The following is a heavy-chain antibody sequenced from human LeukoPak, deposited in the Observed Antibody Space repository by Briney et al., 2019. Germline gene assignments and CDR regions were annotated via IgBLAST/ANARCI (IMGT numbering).Heavy chain of an antibody. D-gene: IGHD1-26*01. J-gene: IGHJ3*02. CDR3: ARDSKWELPDAFGI. Sequence: GGSLRLSCAASGFTFSSYWMSWVRQAPGKGLEWVANIKQDGSEKYYVDSMKGRFTISRDNAKNSLYLQMNSLRAEDTAVYYCARDSKWELPDAFGIWGQGTMVTVSS. CDR2: IKQDGSEK. V-gene: IGHV3-7*01. CDR1: GFTFSSYW.